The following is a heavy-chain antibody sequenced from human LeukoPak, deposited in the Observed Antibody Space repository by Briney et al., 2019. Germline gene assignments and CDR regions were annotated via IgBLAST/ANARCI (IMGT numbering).Heavy chain of an antibody. CDR3: AVTVTTPPSTDY. Sequence: TSETLSLTCTVSGGSISSYYWSWIRQPPGKGLERIGYIYYSGSTNYNPSLKSRVTISVDTSKNQFSLKLSSVTAADTAVYYCAVTVTTPPSTDYWGQGTLVTVSS. J-gene: IGHJ4*02. CDR2: IYYSGST. V-gene: IGHV4-59*12. D-gene: IGHD4-17*01. CDR1: GGSISSYY.